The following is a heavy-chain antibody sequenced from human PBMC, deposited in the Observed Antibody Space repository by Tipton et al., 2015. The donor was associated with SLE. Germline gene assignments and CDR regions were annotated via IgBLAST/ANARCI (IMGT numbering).Heavy chain of an antibody. Sequence: SLRLSCSASGFTFSDYYMSWIRQAPGKGLEWVSYISSSSSYTNYADSVKGRFTISRDNAKNSLYLQMNSLRAEDTAVYYCARDRVIAAAGLDAFDIWGQGTMVTVSS. CDR2: ISSSSSYT. CDR3: ARDRVIAAAGLDAFDI. CDR1: GFTFSDYY. V-gene: IGHV3-11*06. J-gene: IGHJ3*02. D-gene: IGHD6-13*01.